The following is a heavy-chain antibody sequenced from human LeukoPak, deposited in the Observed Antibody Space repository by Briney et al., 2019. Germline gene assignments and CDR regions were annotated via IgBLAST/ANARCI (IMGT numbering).Heavy chain of an antibody. CDR1: GGAINSYY. CDR3: ARAMYIGSSTKTVLEY. J-gene: IGHJ4*02. V-gene: IGHV4-59*01. CDR2: IYYSGST. Sequence: PSETLSLTCTVSGGAINSYYWSWIRQPPGKGLEWIGYIYYSGSTNYNPSLKSRVTISRDMSKNQFSLELNSVTTADTAVYYCARAMYIGSSTKTVLEYWVQGRLGKVSS. D-gene: IGHD1-26*01.